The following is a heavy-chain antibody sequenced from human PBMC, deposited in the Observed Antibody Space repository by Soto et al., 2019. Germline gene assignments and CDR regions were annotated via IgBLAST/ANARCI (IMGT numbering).Heavy chain of an antibody. V-gene: IGHV1-8*01. Sequence: ASVKVSCKASGYTFTSYDINWVRQATGQGLEWMGWMNPNSGNTGYAQKFQGRVTMTRNTSISTAYMELSRLRSDDTAVYYCARGAYCGGDCYSYYSSYGMDVWGQGPTLTVSS. D-gene: IGHD2-21*02. CDR2: MNPNSGNT. CDR3: ARGAYCGGDCYSYYSSYGMDV. CDR1: GYTFTSYD. J-gene: IGHJ6*02.